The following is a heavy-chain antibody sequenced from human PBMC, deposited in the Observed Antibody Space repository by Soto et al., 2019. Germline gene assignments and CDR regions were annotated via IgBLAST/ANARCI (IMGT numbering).Heavy chain of an antibody. Sequence: QVQLVESGGGVVQPGGSLRLSCTARGFALTPYSIHWVRQAPGKGLEWVAGLSSDGSNSFYPDSVKGRITISRDNSKTTVHLQINIRIPDDMAIYYCSKGAEMRATRLLSYFALDLWGRGTAVTVSS. CDR1: GFALTPYS. CDR2: LSSDGSNS. CDR3: SKGAEMRATRLLSYFALDL. D-gene: IGHD3-16*01. J-gene: IGHJ6*02. V-gene: IGHV3-30-3*01.